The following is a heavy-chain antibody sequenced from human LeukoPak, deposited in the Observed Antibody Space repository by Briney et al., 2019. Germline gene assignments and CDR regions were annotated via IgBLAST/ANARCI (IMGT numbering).Heavy chain of an antibody. V-gene: IGHV5-51*01. CDR2: IYPGDSDT. Sequence: LGESLKISCKGSGYSFTSYWIGWVRQMPGKGLEWMGIIYPGDSDTRYSPSFQGQVTISADKSISTAYLQWSSLKASDTAMYYCARTIFGGEYYYYYGMDVWGQGTTVTVSS. J-gene: IGHJ6*02. CDR1: GYSFTSYW. CDR3: ARTIFGGEYYYYYGMDV. D-gene: IGHD3-3*01.